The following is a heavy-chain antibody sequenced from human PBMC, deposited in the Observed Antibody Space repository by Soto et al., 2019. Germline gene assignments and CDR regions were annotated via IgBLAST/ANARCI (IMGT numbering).Heavy chain of an antibody. CDR1: GGSISRGAYF. D-gene: IGHD2-15*01. Sequence: QVHLQESGPGQVRPSQTLSLSCSVSGGSISRGAYFWTWIRQFPGKGLEWIAYISYTVATYYNPSIKSRVTILADTSKHQFSLKLNSVTSADTAVYYCARGGPVSVSPAWQLLGYFDYWGQGTLVTVSS. J-gene: IGHJ4*02. CDR3: ARGGPVSVSPAWQLLGYFDY. CDR2: ISYTVAT. V-gene: IGHV4-31*03.